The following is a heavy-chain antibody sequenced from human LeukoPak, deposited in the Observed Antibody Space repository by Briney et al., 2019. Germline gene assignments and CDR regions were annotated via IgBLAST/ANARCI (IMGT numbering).Heavy chain of an antibody. D-gene: IGHD3-9*01. CDR1: GFTFSSYW. CDR2: IKQDGSEK. CDR3: ARGLGRYFDWLSRLGYYYYYMDV. Sequence: GGSLRLSCAASGFTFSSYWMSWVRQAPGKGLEWVANIKQDGSEKYYVDSVKGRFTISRDNAKNSLYLQMNSLRAEDTAVYYCARGLGRYFDWLSRLGYYYYYMDVWGKGTTVTISS. V-gene: IGHV3-7*01. J-gene: IGHJ6*03.